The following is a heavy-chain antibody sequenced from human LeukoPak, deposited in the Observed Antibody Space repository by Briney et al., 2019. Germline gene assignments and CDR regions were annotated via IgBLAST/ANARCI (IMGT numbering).Heavy chain of an antibody. CDR1: GGSFSDYF. D-gene: IGHD2-15*01. CDR2: INPSGTT. J-gene: IGHJ3*02. V-gene: IGHV4-34*01. CDR3: ARNGRYCSRGCSGDAFDM. Sequence: SETLSLTCTVYGGSFSDYFWSWIRQPPGKGLEWIGEINPSGTTNYNPSLKSRVTISVDTSKTQFSLKLTSVTAADSTVYYCARNGRYCSRGCSGDAFDMRGQGTMVTVSS.